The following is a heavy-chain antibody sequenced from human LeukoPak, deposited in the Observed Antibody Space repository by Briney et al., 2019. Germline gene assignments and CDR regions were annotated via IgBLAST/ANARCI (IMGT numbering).Heavy chain of an antibody. J-gene: IGHJ3*01. Sequence: GGSPRLSCEASGFTFRSCAMTWVRQAPGKGLEWVSAISGSGAKTYYADSVKGRFTISRDNSRNTLYLQMNSLRVEDTAVYYCAQGDSYYDFLLSVWGQGTMVTVSS. CDR2: ISGSGAKT. CDR3: AQGDSYYDFLLSV. V-gene: IGHV3-23*01. CDR1: GFTFRSCA. D-gene: IGHD3-3*01.